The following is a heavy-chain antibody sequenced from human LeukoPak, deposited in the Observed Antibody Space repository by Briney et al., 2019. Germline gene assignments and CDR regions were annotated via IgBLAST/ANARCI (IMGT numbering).Heavy chain of an antibody. CDR3: VRGYSFGPYGMDV. D-gene: IGHD2-15*01. CDR2: ISDSGGST. Sequence: GGSLRLSCSASGFPFSSYAMHWVRQAPGKGLEYVSAISDSGGSTYYADSVKGRFTISRDNSKNTLHLQMSSLRAEDTAVYFCVRGYSFGPYGMDVWGQGTTVTVSS. J-gene: IGHJ6*02. V-gene: IGHV3-64D*09. CDR1: GFPFSSYA.